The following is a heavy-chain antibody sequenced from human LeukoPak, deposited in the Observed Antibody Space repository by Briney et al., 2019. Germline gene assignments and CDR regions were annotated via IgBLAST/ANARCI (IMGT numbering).Heavy chain of an antibody. CDR1: GFTFSSHG. CDR3: TKEGATGNRYNFDY. V-gene: IGHV3-30*18. D-gene: IGHD1-1*01. J-gene: IGHJ4*02. CDR2: ISDDGRTE. Sequence: PGRSLRLSCAASGFTFSSHGMHWVRQAPGKGLEWVAVISDDGRTEYYADSVKGRFTISRDNSKNTVSLQMNSLRDDDTAVFYCTKEGATGNRYNFDYWGQGTLVTVSS.